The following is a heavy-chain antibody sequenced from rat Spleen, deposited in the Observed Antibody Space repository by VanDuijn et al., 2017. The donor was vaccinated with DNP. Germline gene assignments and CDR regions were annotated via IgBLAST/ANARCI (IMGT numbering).Heavy chain of an antibody. D-gene: IGHD4-3*01. CDR2: ITGSGGTT. Sequence: EVQLVESGGDLVQPGRSLKLSCVASGFTFNNYWMTWIRQVPGKGLEWVASITGSGGTTYYPDSVRGRFTISRDNAKNTLYLQMNSLRSEDTATYYCTRGGTYYFDYWGQGVLVTVSS. CDR1: GFTFNNYW. V-gene: IGHV5-31*01. CDR3: TRGGTYYFDY. J-gene: IGHJ2*01.